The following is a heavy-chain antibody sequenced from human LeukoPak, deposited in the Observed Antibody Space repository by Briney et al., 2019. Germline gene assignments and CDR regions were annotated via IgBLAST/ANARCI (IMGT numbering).Heavy chain of an antibody. J-gene: IGHJ5*02. CDR2: IIPSFGTA. CDR3: ARVGSIAAAGTLNWFDP. CDR1: GGTFSSYA. Sequence: GSSVKVSCKASGGTFSSYAISWVRQAPGQGLEWMGGIIPSFGTANYAQKFQGRVAITTDESTSTAYMELSSLRSEDTAVYYCARVGSIAAAGTLNWFDPLGPGNPGHRLL. V-gene: IGHV1-69*05. D-gene: IGHD6-13*01.